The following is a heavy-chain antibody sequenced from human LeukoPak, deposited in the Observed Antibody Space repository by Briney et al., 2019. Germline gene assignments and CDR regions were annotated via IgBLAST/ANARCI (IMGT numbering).Heavy chain of an antibody. Sequence: SEALSLTCAVSGASISSFSCWSWIRQPAGKGLEWIGRVFTSGRTDYNPSLKSRVTMSLDTSKNQFSLKLNSVTAADTAVYYCVGDDTGFDPWGQGTLVTVSS. CDR1: GASISSFS. J-gene: IGHJ5*02. CDR2: VFTSGRT. CDR3: VGDDTGFDP. V-gene: IGHV4-4*07.